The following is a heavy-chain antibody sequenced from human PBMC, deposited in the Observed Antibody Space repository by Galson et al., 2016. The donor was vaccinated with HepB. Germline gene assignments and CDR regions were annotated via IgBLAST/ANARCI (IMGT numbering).Heavy chain of an antibody. D-gene: IGHD6-25*01. V-gene: IGHV3-74*01. J-gene: IGHJ4*02. CDR2: INTDGTYT. CDR1: GFTLSSYW. CDR3: VRAGPTAAY. Sequence: SLRLSCAASGFTLSSYWMHWVRQDPGKGLVWVSRINTDGTYTTYADSAKGRFTISRDVVKNTLYLQMNSLRAEDTAVYYCVRAGPTAAYWGQGALVTVSS.